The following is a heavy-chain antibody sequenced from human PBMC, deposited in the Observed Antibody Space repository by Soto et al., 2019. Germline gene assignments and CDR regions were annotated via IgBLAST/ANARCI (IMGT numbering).Heavy chain of an antibody. CDR3: AKDPTKYYYGSGSYYPLFFDY. V-gene: IGHV3-30*18. CDR1: GFTFSSYG. CDR2: ISYDGSNK. Sequence: GGSLRLSCAASGFTFSSYGMHWVRQAPGKGLEWVAVISYDGSNKYYADSVKGRFTISRDNSKNTLYLQMNSLRAEDTAVYYCAKDPTKYYYGSGSYYPLFFDYWGQGTLVTVSS. D-gene: IGHD3-10*01. J-gene: IGHJ4*02.